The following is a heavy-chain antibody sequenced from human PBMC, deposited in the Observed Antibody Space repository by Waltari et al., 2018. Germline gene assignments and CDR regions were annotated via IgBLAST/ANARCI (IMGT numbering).Heavy chain of an antibody. J-gene: IGHJ4*02. CDR2: IYYRGRT. D-gene: IGHD3-10*01. Sequence: QLQLQESGPGLVKPSETLSLTCTVSGGSISSSSYYWGWIRQPPGKGLEWIGSIYYRGRTYYNPTLKSRVTISVEPSNNQFSLKLSSVTAADTAVYYCARSSGGDYYGSGSYYKPLDYWGQGTLVTVSS. V-gene: IGHV4-39*07. CDR3: ARSSGGDYYGSGSYYKPLDY. CDR1: GGSISSSSYY.